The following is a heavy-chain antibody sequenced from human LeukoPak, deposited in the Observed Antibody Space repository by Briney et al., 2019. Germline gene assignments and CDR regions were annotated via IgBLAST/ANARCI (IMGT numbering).Heavy chain of an antibody. CDR3: ARVGYCSSTSCLGTYFDY. J-gene: IGHJ4*02. CDR2: IYTSGST. Sequence: SSETLSLTCTVSGGSISSGSYYWSWIRQPAGKGLEWIGRIYTSGSTNYNPSLKSRVTISVDTSKNQFSLKLSSVTAADTAVYYCARVGYCSSTSCLGTYFDYWGQGTLVTVSS. D-gene: IGHD2-2*03. CDR1: GGSISSGSYY. V-gene: IGHV4-61*02.